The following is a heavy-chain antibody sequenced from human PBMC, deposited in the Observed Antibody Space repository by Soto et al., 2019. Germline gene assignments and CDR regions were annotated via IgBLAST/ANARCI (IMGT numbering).Heavy chain of an antibody. Sequence: ASVKVSCKASGYTFTSYYMHWVRQAPGQGLEWMGIIKPSGGSTRYAQKFQGRVTMTRDTSTSTVYMELSSLRSEDTAVYYCARDGGTGGPYDAFDIWGQGTMVTVS. D-gene: IGHD1-1*01. V-gene: IGHV1-46*01. CDR2: IKPSGGST. J-gene: IGHJ3*02. CDR1: GYTFTSYY. CDR3: ARDGGTGGPYDAFDI.